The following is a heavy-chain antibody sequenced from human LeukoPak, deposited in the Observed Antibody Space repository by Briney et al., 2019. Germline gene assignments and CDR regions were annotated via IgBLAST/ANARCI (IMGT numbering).Heavy chain of an antibody. J-gene: IGHJ4*02. V-gene: IGHV3-9*01. CDR1: GFTFSSYA. CDR3: AKDMYDILTGYSPYDY. D-gene: IGHD3-9*01. Sequence: GGSLRLSCAASGFTFSSYAMHWVRQAPGKGLEWVSGISWNSGSIGYADSVKGRFTISRDNAKNSLYLQMNSLRAEDTALYYCAKDMYDILTGYSPYDYWGQGTLVTVSS. CDR2: ISWNSGSI.